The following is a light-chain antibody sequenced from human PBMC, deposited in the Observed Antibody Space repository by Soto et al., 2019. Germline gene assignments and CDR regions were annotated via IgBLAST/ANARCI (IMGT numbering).Light chain of an antibody. CDR1: SSDVGAYNY. Sequence: VLTQPASVSGSPGQSITISCTGTSSDVGAYNYDSWYQQYPGEAPKVIIYDVSHRPAGVSNRFSGSKSGNTASLTISGLQTQDEADYCCSSYTSATTYVFGTGTKVTVL. CDR2: DVS. J-gene: IGLJ1*01. CDR3: SSYTSATTYV. V-gene: IGLV2-14*01.